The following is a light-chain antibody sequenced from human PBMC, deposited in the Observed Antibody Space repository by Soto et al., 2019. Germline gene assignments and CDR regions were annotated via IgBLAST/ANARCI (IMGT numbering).Light chain of an antibody. V-gene: IGLV4-69*01. CDR1: SGHSSYA. CDR3: QTWGTGPWV. Sequence: QLVLTQSPSASASLGASVKLTCTLSSGHSSYAIAWHQQQPEKGPRYLMKLNSDGSHSKGDAIPDRFSGSSSGAERYLTISSLQSEDEADYYCQTWGTGPWVFGGGTKLTVL. CDR2: LNSDGSH. J-gene: IGLJ3*02.